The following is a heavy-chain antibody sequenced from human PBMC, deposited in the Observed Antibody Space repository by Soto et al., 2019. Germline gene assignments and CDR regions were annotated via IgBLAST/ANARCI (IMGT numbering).Heavy chain of an antibody. V-gene: IGHV4-39*01. CDR3: ARQYGSSPYYFDY. J-gene: IGHJ4*02. CDR1: GGSISSSNYY. Sequence: SETLSLTCTVSGGSISSSNYYWGWIRQPPGKGLEWIGSVYYSGTTYYNPSLKSRVTIFVDTSKNQFSLKLGSVTAADTAVFYCARQYGSSPYYFDYWGQGTLVTVSS. D-gene: IGHD6-6*01. CDR2: VYYSGTT.